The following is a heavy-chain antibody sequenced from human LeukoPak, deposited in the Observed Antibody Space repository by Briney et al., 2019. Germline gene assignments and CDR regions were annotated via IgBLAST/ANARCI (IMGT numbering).Heavy chain of an antibody. D-gene: IGHD7-27*01. V-gene: IGHV3-23*01. CDR1: GFIFSYHG. Sequence: PGGSLRLSCVASGFIFSYHGMNWVRLAPGKGLEWVSGVSPPGGGTYYADSVKGRFTISRDDSRNTLSLQMNSLRVEDTAVYYCARDLAWGAFDYWGQGILVAVSS. CDR3: ARDLAWGAFDY. CDR2: VSPPGGGT. J-gene: IGHJ4*02.